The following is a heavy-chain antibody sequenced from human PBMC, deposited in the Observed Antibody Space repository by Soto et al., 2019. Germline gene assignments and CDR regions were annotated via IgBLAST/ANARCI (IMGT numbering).Heavy chain of an antibody. D-gene: IGHD3-16*01. CDR1: GGSISSSNYY. CDR3: ASPTLGAFDI. CDR2: IYYSGST. V-gene: IGHV4-39*01. J-gene: IGHJ3*02. Sequence: LSLTCTVSGGSISSSNYYWGWIRQPPGKGLEWIGSIYYSGSTAYNSSLKSRVTMSVDTSKNQLSLRLSSVTAADTAVYYCASPTLGAFDIWGQGTMVTVSS.